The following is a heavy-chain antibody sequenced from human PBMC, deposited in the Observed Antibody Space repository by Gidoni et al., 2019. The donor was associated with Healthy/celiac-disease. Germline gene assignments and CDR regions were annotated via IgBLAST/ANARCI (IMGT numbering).Heavy chain of an antibody. J-gene: IGHJ6*02. CDR2: ISAYNGNT. CDR1: GYTFTSYG. CDR3: ARDEGFGIVLMVYALRTNYYYYGMDV. V-gene: IGHV1-18*01. Sequence: CKASGYTFTSYGISWVRQAPGQGLEWMGWISAYNGNTNYAQKLQGRVTMTTDTSTSTAYMELRSLRSDDTAVYYCARDEGFGIVLMVYALRTNYYYYGMDVWGQGTTVTVSS. D-gene: IGHD2-8*01.